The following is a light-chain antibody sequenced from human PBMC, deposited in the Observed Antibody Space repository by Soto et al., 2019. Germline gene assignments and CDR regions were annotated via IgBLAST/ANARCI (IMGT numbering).Light chain of an antibody. Sequence: QSALTQPASVSGSPGQSITISCTGTSSDVGGYNYVSWYQQYPGKAPKLMTYDVSNRPSGVSNRFSGSKSGNTASLTISGLQAEDETDYYCSSYTSSSTYVFGTGTKVTVL. CDR1: SSDVGGYNY. V-gene: IGLV2-14*01. CDR3: SSYTSSSTYV. CDR2: DVS. J-gene: IGLJ1*01.